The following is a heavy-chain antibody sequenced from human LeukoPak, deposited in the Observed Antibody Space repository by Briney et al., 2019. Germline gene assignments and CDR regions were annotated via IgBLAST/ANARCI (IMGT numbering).Heavy chain of an antibody. J-gene: IGHJ4*02. CDR3: SKERVNYDRSGSYYPYYFYY. V-gene: IGHV3-23*01. CDR1: GFTFSSYA. Sequence: GGSLRLSCAASGFTFSSYAMSWVRQAPGKGLEWVSAISGSGGSTYYADSVKGRFTISRDNSKNTLYLQMNSLRAEDTGVYYCSKERVNYDRSGSYYPYYFYYWGQGALVTVSS. CDR2: ISGSGGST. D-gene: IGHD3-10*01.